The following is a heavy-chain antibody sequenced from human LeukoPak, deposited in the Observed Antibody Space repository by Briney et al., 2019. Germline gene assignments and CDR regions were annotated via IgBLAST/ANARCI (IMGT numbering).Heavy chain of an antibody. CDR2: ISYDGIYT. V-gene: IGHV3-30-3*01. J-gene: IGHJ6*02. Sequence: PGGSLILSCAASGFTFSSYAVHWVRQAPGKGLEWVAVISYDGIYTYYADSVKGRFTISRDNSRNTLYLEMNSLRAEDTAVYYCARGADGSYSSGSYSSHYGMDVWGQGTTVTVSS. CDR1: GFTFSSYA. D-gene: IGHD6-19*01. CDR3: ARGADGSYSSGSYSSHYGMDV.